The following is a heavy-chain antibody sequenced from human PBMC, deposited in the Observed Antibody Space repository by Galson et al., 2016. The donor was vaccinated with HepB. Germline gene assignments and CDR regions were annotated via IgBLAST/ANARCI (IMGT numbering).Heavy chain of an antibody. Sequence: SLRLSCAASGFTFSSYAMSWVRQAPGKGLEWVSSILGSGGNTYCADSVKGRFTISRDNSKNTLSLQMNSLRAEDTAIYYCAKRDILMVGAALPAFDYWGQGTLVTVSS. CDR1: GFTFSSYA. CDR3: AKRDILMVGAALPAFDY. CDR2: ILGSGGNT. J-gene: IGHJ4*02. V-gene: IGHV3-23*01. D-gene: IGHD2-15*01.